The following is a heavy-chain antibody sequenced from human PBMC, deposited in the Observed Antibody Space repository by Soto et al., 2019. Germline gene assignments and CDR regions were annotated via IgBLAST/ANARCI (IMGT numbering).Heavy chain of an antibody. D-gene: IGHD3-9*01. V-gene: IGHV4-30-2*01. CDR3: ARAPYDIRGYYFDY. CDR1: GGSISSGGYS. Sequence: QLQLQESGSGLVKPSQTLSLTCAVSGGSISSGGYSWSWIRQPPGKGLEWIGYIYHSGSTYYNPSLTSRVTISVDRSKNQFSLKLSSVTAADTAVYYCARAPYDIRGYYFDYWGQGTLVTVSS. CDR2: IYHSGST. J-gene: IGHJ4*02.